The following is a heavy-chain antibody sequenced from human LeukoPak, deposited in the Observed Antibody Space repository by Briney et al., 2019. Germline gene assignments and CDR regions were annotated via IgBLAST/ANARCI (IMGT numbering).Heavy chain of an antibody. CDR2: INHSGST. CDR3: ARHSERWLGAFDI. CDR1: GGSFSGYY. J-gene: IGHJ3*02. Sequence: ASETLSLTCAVYGGSFSGYYWSWIRQPPGKGLEWIGEINHSGSTNYNPSLKSRVTISVDTSKNQFSLKLSSVTAADTAVYYCARHSERWLGAFDIWGQGTMVTVSS. V-gene: IGHV4-34*01. D-gene: IGHD6-19*01.